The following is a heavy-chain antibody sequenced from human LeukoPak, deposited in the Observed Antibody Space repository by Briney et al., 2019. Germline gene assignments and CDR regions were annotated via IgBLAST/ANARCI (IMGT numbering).Heavy chain of an antibody. Sequence: PGGSLRLSCAASGFTFSRFWMHWVRQPPGKGLVWVSRIDTDGSTTTYADSVKGRFTISRDNAKNTLYLQMNSLRAEDTAVYYCARGRSPILEWSNPNHYYYYMDVWGKGTTVTVSS. J-gene: IGHJ6*03. V-gene: IGHV3-74*01. CDR3: ARGRSPILEWSNPNHYYYYMDV. CDR2: IDTDGSTT. CDR1: GFTFSRFW. D-gene: IGHD3-3*01.